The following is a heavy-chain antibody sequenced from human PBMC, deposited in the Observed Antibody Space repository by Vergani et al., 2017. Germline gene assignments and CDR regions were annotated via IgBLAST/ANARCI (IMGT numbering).Heavy chain of an antibody. V-gene: IGHV1-69*06. CDR1: GAPFSSYA. CDR2: IIPIFGTA. D-gene: IGHD5-24*01. Sequence: QVQLVQSGAEVKKPGSSVKVSCKASGAPFSSYAISWVRQAPGQGLEWMGGIIPIFGTANYAQKFQGRVTITADKSTSTAYMELSSLRSEDPAVYYCARRDLRENWFDPWGQGSLVTVSS. CDR3: ARRDLRENWFDP. J-gene: IGHJ5*02.